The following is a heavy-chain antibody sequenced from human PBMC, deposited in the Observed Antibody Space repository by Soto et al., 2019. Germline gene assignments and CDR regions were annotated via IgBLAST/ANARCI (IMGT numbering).Heavy chain of an antibody. D-gene: IGHD2-21*02. CDR2: INGNSGAT. CDR1: GYTFTDYY. J-gene: IGHJ4*02. V-gene: IGHV1-2*02. CDR3: ARPPGYICDWHYFDL. Sequence: ASVKVSCKASGYTFTDYYIHWVRQAPGQGLEWVGWINGNSGATKSAQKFQGRVSMTWDTSLKTAYLELSSLISEDTAVYYCARPPGYICDWHYFDLWGQGTLVTVSS.